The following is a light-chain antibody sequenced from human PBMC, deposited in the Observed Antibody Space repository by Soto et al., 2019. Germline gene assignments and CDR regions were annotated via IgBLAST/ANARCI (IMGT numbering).Light chain of an antibody. CDR1: ESISSTH. CDR3: QQDGSSPGT. J-gene: IGKJ1*01. Sequence: EIVLTQSPDTLSLSPGERATLSCRASESISSTHLVWYQKKPGQAPRLLIFGASSRATGVPDRFSGSGCGTDFAVTIGGLEPEDFAGYYCQQDGSSPGTVGQGTKVDIK. CDR2: GAS. V-gene: IGKV3-20*01.